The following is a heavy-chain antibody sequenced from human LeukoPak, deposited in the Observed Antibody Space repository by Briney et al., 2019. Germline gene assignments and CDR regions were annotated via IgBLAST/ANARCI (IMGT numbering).Heavy chain of an antibody. CDR1: GFTFSHYA. J-gene: IGHJ4*02. D-gene: IGHD6-19*01. Sequence: GGSLRLSCAASGFTFSHYAMSWVRQAPGKGLEWVSIITFDGGNTYYSSVKGRFTISRDNSKNTLYLQMSSLGAEDTAVYYCTRTHINGWCFDSWGQGTLVTVSS. CDR2: ITFDGGNT. CDR3: TRTHINGWCFDS. V-gene: IGHV3-23*01.